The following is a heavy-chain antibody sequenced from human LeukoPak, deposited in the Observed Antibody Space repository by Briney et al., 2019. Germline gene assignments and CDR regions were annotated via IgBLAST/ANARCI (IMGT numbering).Heavy chain of an antibody. V-gene: IGHV3-7*01. CDR2: IKETGREL. CDR3: ARGPWDIVVVPAAKNLDY. CDR1: GFNFNDYW. D-gene: IGHD2-2*01. Sequence: GGSLRLSCVASGFNFNDYWMSWVRQAPGKGLEWVANIKETGRELYYMDSVKGRFTISRDNTRNSLYLQMNSLRAEDTAVYYCARGPWDIVVVPAAKNLDYWGQGTLVTVSS. J-gene: IGHJ4*02.